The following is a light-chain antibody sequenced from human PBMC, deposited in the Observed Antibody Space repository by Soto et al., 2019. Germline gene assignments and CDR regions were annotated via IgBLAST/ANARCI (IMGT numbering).Light chain of an antibody. CDR2: GAS. CDR3: QQCNDWPPT. V-gene: IGKV3D-15*01. Sequence: EIVMTHSPATLSVSPGARAPLSCRASQSVSSSLAWYQQHPGQAPRLLIYGASTRATGIPAKFSGSGSGTEFTLTISSLQSEDFALYYCQQCNDWPPTFGQGTRLEIK. J-gene: IGKJ5*01. CDR1: QSVSSS.